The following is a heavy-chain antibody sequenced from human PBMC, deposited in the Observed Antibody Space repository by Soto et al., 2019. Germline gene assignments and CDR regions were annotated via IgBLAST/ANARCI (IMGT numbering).Heavy chain of an antibody. CDR1: GYTFTSYG. CDR3: ARDAPSPITMIVVVIPFDY. Sequence: ASVKISCKASGYTFTSYGISWVRQAPGQGLEWMGWISAYNGNTNYAQKLQGRVTMTTDTSTSTAYMELRSLRSDDTAVYYCARDAPSPITMIVVVIPFDYWGEGTLVTVSS. J-gene: IGHJ4*02. CDR2: ISAYNGNT. D-gene: IGHD3-22*01. V-gene: IGHV1-18*04.